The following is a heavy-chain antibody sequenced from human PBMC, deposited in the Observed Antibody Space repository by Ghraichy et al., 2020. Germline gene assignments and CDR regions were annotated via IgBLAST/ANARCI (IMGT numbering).Heavy chain of an antibody. Sequence: LSLTCAASGFTFSDYGMHWVRQAPGKGLEWVAVISYDKNNRYYADSVKGRFTISRDNSKNTVDLQMNSLGAEDTAVYYCAKGGGYSSSWYTWFDPWGQGTLVTVSS. CDR1: GFTFSDYG. J-gene: IGHJ5*02. CDR2: ISYDKNNR. D-gene: IGHD6-13*01. V-gene: IGHV3-30*18. CDR3: AKGGGYSSSWYTWFDP.